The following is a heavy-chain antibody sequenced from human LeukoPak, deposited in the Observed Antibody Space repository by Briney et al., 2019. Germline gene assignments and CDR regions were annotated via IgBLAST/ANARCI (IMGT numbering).Heavy chain of an antibody. V-gene: IGHV3-33*05. J-gene: IGHJ6*03. CDR1: GSTFSTSD. CDR2: ISHDGTNK. D-gene: IGHD6-19*01. CDR3: ARDPRIAVTGTTPYDYFFHMDV. Sequence: GGSLRLSCATSGSTFSTSDMHWVRQAPGKGLEWVALISHDGTNKYYTDSVKGRFTISRDSSKNTVFLQVGTLRAQDTAVYYCARDPRIAVTGTTPYDYFFHMDVWGKGTTVTVSS.